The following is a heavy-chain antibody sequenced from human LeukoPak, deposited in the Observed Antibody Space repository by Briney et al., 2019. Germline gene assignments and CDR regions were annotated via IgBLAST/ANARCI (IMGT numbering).Heavy chain of an antibody. J-gene: IGHJ4*02. CDR2: INPSGGST. Sequence: VGSVKVSCKASGYTFTSYYMHWVRQAPGQGLEWMGIINPSGGSTSYAQKFQGRVTMTRDTSTSTVYMELSSLRSEDTAVYYCARDQTHSHTAMSLFDYWGQGTLVTVSS. CDR3: ARDQTHSHTAMSLFDY. D-gene: IGHD5-18*01. V-gene: IGHV1-46*01. CDR1: GYTFTSYY.